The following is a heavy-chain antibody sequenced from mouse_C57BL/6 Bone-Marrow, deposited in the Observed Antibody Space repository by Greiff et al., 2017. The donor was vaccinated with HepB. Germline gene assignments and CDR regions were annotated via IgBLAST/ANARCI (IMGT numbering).Heavy chain of an antibody. D-gene: IGHD1-1*01. CDR2: IYPGSGNT. V-gene: IGHV1-76*01. CDR1: GYTFTDYY. J-gene: IGHJ3*01. CDR3: ARGGITTVPVAY. Sequence: QVQLQQSGAELVRPGASVKLSCKASGYTFTDYYINWVKQRPGQGLEWIARIYPGSGNTYYNEKFKGKATLTAEKSSSTAYMQLSSQTSEDSAVYYCARGGITTVPVAYWGQGTLVTVSA.